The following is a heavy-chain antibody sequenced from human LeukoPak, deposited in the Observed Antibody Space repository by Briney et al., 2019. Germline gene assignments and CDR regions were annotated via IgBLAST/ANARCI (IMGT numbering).Heavy chain of an antibody. D-gene: IGHD3-10*01. CDR3: AKLSGSYYNSPFYFDY. V-gene: IGHV3-23*01. CDR2: ITGSGEST. J-gene: IGHJ4*02. CDR1: GMTLSSYA. Sequence: GGSLRLSCAASGMTLSSYAMSWVRQAPGKGLEWVSGITGSGESTYYADSVKGRFTISRDISKNTLSLQMHSLRAEDAAIYYCAKLSGSYYNSPFYFDYWGQGTLVTVSS.